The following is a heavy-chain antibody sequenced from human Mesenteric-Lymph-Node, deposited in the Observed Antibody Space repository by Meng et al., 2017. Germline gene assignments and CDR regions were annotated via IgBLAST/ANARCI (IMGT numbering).Heavy chain of an antibody. J-gene: IGHJ5*02. CDR2: IDTAGDT. Sequence: SLMTSCAASGFTFSSSDMHWVRQGLGQGLEWVSAIDTAGDTYYPLSLKGRFTISRDTAKNSLYLKMNNLRAGDTAVYYCAREGYSSGWEDWYFDLWGQGTLVTVSS. CDR1: GFTFSSSD. CDR3: AREGYSSGWEDWYFDL. D-gene: IGHD6-19*01. V-gene: IGHV3-13*01.